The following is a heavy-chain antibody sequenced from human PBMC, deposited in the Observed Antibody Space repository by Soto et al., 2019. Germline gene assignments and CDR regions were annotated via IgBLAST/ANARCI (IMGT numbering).Heavy chain of an antibody. D-gene: IGHD3-16*02. CDR3: TRSIGSGGVVGGFDY. V-gene: IGHV1-69*01. CDR1: GGTFKMYA. CDR2: IIPILDKP. Sequence: QVQLVQSGVEVREPGSAVKVSCKASGGTFKMYAMHWVRQAPGQGLEWMGGIIPILDKPTYAQKFQGRVTIIVDDSTATAYMERASLRSDDTAVYYCTRSIGSGGVVGGFDYWGQGTLVTFSS. J-gene: IGHJ4*02.